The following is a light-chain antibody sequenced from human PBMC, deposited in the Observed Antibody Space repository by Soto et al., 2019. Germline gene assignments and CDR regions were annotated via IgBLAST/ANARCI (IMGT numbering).Light chain of an antibody. V-gene: IGLV2-23*02. CDR3: SSDAGRSTYV. Sequence: QSALTQPASVSGSPGQSITISCTRTNSDVGSFNFVSWYQQHPGKAPKVMIYEVTKRPSGVSDRFSGSKSGDTASLTISGLQAKEEADYYCSSDAGRSTYVSGPGTKVTVL. CDR1: NSDVGSFNF. CDR2: EVT. J-gene: IGLJ1*01.